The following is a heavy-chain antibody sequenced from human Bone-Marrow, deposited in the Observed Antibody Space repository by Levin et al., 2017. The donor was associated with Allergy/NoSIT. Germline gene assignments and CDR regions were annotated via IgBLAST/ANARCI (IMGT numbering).Heavy chain of an antibody. J-gene: IGHJ5*02. D-gene: IGHD1-14*01. CDR1: GFSLSTSGVG. Sequence: ESGPTLVKPTQTLTLTCTFSGFSLSTSGVGVAWIRQPPGKALEWLALIYGNDDKHYSPSPLKSRLTITKDTSKNQVVLTMTNMDPVDTATYYCAHDKPGIGFDPWGQGTLVTVSS. V-gene: IGHV2-5*01. CDR3: AHDKPGIGFDP. CDR2: IYGNDDK.